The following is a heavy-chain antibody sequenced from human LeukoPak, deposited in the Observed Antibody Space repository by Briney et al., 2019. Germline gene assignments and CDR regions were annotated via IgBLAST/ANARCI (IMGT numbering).Heavy chain of an antibody. D-gene: IGHD4-17*01. CDR3: ARDPDFGDRLDYFDY. V-gene: IGHV3-7*01. CDR2: IKQDASQ. Sequence: GGSLRLSCAASGFTFSRHWMGWVRQAPGKGLEWVANIKQDASQYYVDSVRGRFIISRDNAKNSLSLQMNSLRLEDTAVYYCARDPDFGDRLDYFDYWGQGTLVTVSS. CDR1: GFTFSRHW. J-gene: IGHJ4*02.